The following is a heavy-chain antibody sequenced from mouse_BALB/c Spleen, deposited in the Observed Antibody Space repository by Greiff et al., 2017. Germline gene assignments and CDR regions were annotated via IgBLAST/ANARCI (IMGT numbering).Heavy chain of an antibody. V-gene: IGHV5-6*01. D-gene: IGHD2-14*01. CDR2: ISSGGSYT. J-gene: IGHJ2*01. CDR1: GFTFSSYG. Sequence: EVKLMESGGDLVKPGGSLKLSCAASGFTFSSYGMSWVRQTPDKRLEWVATISSGGSYTYYPDSVKGRFTISRDNAKNTLYLQMSSLKSEDTAMYCCASSYRYEGYWGQGTTLTVSS. CDR3: ASSYRYEGY.